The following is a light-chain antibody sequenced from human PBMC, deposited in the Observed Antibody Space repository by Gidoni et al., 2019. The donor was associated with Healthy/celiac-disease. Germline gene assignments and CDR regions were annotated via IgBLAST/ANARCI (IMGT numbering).Light chain of an antibody. CDR1: QSISSSY. V-gene: IGKV3-20*01. J-gene: IGKJ5*01. Sequence: ELVFPQSPGTLSLSPVERATLSCRASQSISSSYLAWYQKKPGQAPRLIIDGASSRAAGIPDRFSGSGSGTDFTITISRLEHEDFAVYYCQQYGSSITFGQGTRLEIK. CDR2: GAS. CDR3: QQYGSSIT.